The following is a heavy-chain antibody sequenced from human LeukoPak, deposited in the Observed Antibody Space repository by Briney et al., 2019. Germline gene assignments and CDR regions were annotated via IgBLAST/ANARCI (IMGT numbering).Heavy chain of an antibody. CDR3: SQRLGSSNWSGSWFDP. Sequence: SETLSLTCTVSGGSISSSSHSWGWIRQPPGKGPEWTGIIYYTGRTYYNPSLKSRVTISVDTSKNQSPLKLSSVTAADTAVYYCSQRLGSSNWSGSWFDPWGQGTLVTVSS. CDR2: IYYTGRT. D-gene: IGHD6-13*01. CDR1: GGSISSSSHS. V-gene: IGHV4-39*01. J-gene: IGHJ5*02.